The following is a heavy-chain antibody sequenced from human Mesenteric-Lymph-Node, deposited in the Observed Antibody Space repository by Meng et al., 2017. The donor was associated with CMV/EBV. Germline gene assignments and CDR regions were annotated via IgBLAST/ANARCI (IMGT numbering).Heavy chain of an antibody. V-gene: IGHV3-23*01. CDR2: ISGSGRST. D-gene: IGHD4-23*01. CDR1: GFTFSSFA. J-gene: IGHJ3*02. Sequence: ETLSLTCAVSGFTFSSFAMSWVRQAPGKGLEWVSAISGSGRSTYYADSVKGRFTISRDNSKNTLYLQMNSLRAEDMAVYYCARDLDYGGNRAMGAIDIWGQGTLVTVSS. CDR3: ARDLDYGGNRAMGAIDI.